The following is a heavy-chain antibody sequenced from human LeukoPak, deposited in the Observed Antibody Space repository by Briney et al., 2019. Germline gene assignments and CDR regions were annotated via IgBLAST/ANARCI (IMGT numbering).Heavy chain of an antibody. D-gene: IGHD3-22*01. V-gene: IGHV3-30-3*01. CDR3: ARDLTYYYDSSYNWFDP. CDR2: ISYDGSNK. J-gene: IGHJ5*02. Sequence: GGSLRLSCAASGFTFSSYAMHWVRQAPGKGLEWVAVISYDGSNKYYADSVKGRFTISRDNSKNTLYLKMNSLRAEDTAVYYCARDLTYYYDSSYNWFDPWGQGTLVTVSS. CDR1: GFTFSSYA.